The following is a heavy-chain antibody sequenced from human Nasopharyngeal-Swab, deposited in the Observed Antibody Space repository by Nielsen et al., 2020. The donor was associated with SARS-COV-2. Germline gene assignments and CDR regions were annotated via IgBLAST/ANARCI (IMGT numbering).Heavy chain of an antibody. CDR2: IYSGDSDT. D-gene: IGHD3-22*01. CDR1: GYSFTSYW. CDR3: ARLGYYGTSGYYEVGY. J-gene: IGHJ4*02. V-gene: IGHV5-51*01. Sequence: GESLKISCKGSGYSFTSYWIGWVRQMPGKGLEWMGIIYSGDSDTRYSPSFQGQVTISADKSISTAYLQWSSLKASDTAMYYCARLGYYGTSGYYEVGYWGQGTLVTVSS.